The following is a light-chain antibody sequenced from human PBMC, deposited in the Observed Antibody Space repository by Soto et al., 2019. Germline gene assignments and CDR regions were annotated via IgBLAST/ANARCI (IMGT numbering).Light chain of an antibody. CDR3: QQYGSSIT. CDR1: QSVSNNY. CDR2: AAS. J-gene: IGKJ5*01. Sequence: EIVLTQSPGTLSLSPGERATVSCRASQSVSNNYLAWYQQTPGPPPRLLIYAASSRATGIPDRFSGSGSGTDFTLTISRLEPEDFAVYYCQQYGSSITFGQGTRVEIK. V-gene: IGKV3-20*01.